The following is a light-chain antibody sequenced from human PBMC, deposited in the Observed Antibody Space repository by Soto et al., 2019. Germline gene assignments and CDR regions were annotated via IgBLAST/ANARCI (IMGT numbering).Light chain of an antibody. CDR2: DAS. V-gene: IGKV3-11*01. CDR3: QQRSNWPALT. J-gene: IGKJ3*01. CDR1: QSVSSY. Sequence: EIVLTQSPATLSLSPGERATLSCRASQSVSSYLAWYQQKPGQAPRLLIYDASNRATGIPARFSGSGSGTDLLLTISRLVAEDFAAYYCQQRSNWPALTFCPATKVDIK.